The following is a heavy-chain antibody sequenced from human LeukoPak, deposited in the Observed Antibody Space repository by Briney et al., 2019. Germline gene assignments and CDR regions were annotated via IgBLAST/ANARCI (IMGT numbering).Heavy chain of an antibody. CDR3: ARTAGYSSGWYGIYFDY. D-gene: IGHD6-19*01. V-gene: IGHV3-53*05. CDR1: GFTVSSNY. J-gene: IGHJ4*02. CDR2: IYSGGST. Sequence: PGGSLRLSCAASGFTVSSNYMSWVRQAPGKGLEWVSIIYSGGSTFYADSVKGRFTISRDNSKNALYLQMNSLRAEDTAVYYCARTAGYSSGWYGIYFDYWGQGTLVTVSS.